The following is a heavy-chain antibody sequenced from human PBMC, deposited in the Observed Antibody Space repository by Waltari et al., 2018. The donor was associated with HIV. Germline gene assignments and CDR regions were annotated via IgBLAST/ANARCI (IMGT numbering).Heavy chain of an antibody. CDR1: GGSFSSSNW. CDR2: IYHSGTT. J-gene: IGHJ4*02. V-gene: IGHV4-4*02. CDR3: ARSRDGYNWGKSLDY. D-gene: IGHD5-12*01. Sequence: QVQLQESGPGLVKPSGTLSLTCAVSGGSFSSSNWWTWVRQPPGKGLEWIGEIYHSGTTNYNPSLKSRVTISVDKSKNQFSLKLSSVTAADTAVYFCARSRDGYNWGKSLDYWGQGTLVTVSS.